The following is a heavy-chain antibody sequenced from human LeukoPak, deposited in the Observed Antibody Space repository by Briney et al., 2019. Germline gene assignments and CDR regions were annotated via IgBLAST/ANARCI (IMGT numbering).Heavy chain of an antibody. CDR2: IYHSGST. V-gene: IGHV4-30-2*01. CDR1: GGSISSGGYS. J-gene: IGHJ5*02. D-gene: IGHD3-9*01. Sequence: SETLSLTCAVSGGSISSGGYSWSWIRQPPGRGLEWIGYIYHSGSTYYNPSLKSRVTISVDTSKNQFSLKLSSVTAADTAVYYCARAVVRYFDWLSPPNWFDPWGQGTLVTVSS. CDR3: ARAVVRYFDWLSPPNWFDP.